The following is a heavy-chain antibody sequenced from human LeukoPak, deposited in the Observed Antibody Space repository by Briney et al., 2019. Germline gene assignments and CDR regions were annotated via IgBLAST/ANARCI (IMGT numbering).Heavy chain of an antibody. Sequence: GGSLRLSCAASGFTFSGYGMSWVRQAPGKVLECVSGISGRGGNTYYADSVKGRFTISRDNSKNTLHLQMNSLRAEDTAVYYCAKDRGDYYSYAMDVWGHGTTVTVSS. CDR2: ISGRGGNT. V-gene: IGHV3-23*01. D-gene: IGHD1-26*01. J-gene: IGHJ6*02. CDR1: GFTFSGYG. CDR3: AKDRGDYYSYAMDV.